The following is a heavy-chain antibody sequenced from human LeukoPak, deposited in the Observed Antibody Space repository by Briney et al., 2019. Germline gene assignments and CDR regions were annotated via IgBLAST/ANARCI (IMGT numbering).Heavy chain of an antibody. V-gene: IGHV4-34*01. CDR2: GSDSGGT. CDR1: GGSLNGHY. J-gene: IGHJ4*02. D-gene: IGHD3-9*01. Sequence: PSETLSITWAVYGGSLNGHYWSWIRQPRGKGMEWIGEGSDSGGTKFNPSLRGRVTISADTSKNQFSLKLSSVTAADTAVYYCARDYHDILTGHHATDYWGQGTLVTVSS. CDR3: ARDYHDILTGHHATDY.